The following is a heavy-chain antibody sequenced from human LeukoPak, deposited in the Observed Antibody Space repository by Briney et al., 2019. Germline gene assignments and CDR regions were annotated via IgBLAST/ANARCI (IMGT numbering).Heavy chain of an antibody. Sequence: ASVKVPCKASGYTFTSYGISWVRQAPGQGLEWMGWISAYNGNTNYAQKLQGRVTMTTDTSTSTAYMELRSLRSDDTAVYYCARGTGEQQLVYHFDYWGQGTLVTVSS. V-gene: IGHV1-18*01. D-gene: IGHD6-13*01. CDR2: ISAYNGNT. CDR1: GYTFTSYG. CDR3: ARGTGEQQLVYHFDY. J-gene: IGHJ4*02.